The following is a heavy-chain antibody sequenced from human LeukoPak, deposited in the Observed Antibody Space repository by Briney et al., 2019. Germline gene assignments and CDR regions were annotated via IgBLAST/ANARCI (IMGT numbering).Heavy chain of an antibody. J-gene: IGHJ6*04. V-gene: IGHV4-34*01. CDR3: ARGPRSGWYKSGMDV. CDR1: GFTFSSYG. Sequence: TGGSLRLSCAASGFTFSSYGMHWIRQPPGKGLEWIGEINHSGSTNYNPSLKSRVTISVDTSKNQFSLKLSSVTAADTAVYYCARGPRSGWYKSGMDVWGKGTTVTVSS. CDR2: INHSGST. D-gene: IGHD6-19*01.